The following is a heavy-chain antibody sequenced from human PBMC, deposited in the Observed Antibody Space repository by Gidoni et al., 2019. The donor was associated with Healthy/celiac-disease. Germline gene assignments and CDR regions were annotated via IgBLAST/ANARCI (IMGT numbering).Heavy chain of an antibody. J-gene: IGHJ5*02. CDR2: IIPILGIA. V-gene: IGHV1-69*02. D-gene: IGHD2-2*01. CDR3: ARGVVPHTNWFDP. CDR1: GGTFSSYT. Sequence: QVQLVQSGAEVKKPGSSVKVSCKAYGGTFSSYTISWVRQAPGQGLEWMGRIIPILGIANYAQKFQGRVTITADKSTSTAYMELSSLRSEDTAVYYCARGVVPHTNWFDPWGQGTLVTVSS.